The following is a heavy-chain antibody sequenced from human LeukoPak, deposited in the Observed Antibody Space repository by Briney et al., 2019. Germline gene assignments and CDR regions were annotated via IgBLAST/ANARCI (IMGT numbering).Heavy chain of an antibody. J-gene: IGHJ6*03. CDR2: IIPIFGTA. V-gene: IGHV1-69*05. Sequence: GASVKVSCKASGGTFSSYAISWVRQAPGQGLEWMGGIIPIFGTANYAQEFQGRVTITTDESTSTAYMELSSLRSEDTAVYYCARESRERGYYYYYYMDVWGKGTTVTVPS. CDR3: ARESRERGYYYYYYMDV. CDR1: GGTFSSYA. D-gene: IGHD1-26*01.